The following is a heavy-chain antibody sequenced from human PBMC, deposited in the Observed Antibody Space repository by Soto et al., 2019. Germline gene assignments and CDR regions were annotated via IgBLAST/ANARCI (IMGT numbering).Heavy chain of an antibody. CDR1: GLTFSSYG. Sequence: GESLKISCAASGLTFSSYGMHWVRQAPGKGLEWVVVIWYDGSNKYYADSVKGRFTISRDNSKNTLYLQMNSLRAEDTAVYYCARDPPKLERYYYYGMDVWGQGTTVTVSS. D-gene: IGHD1-1*01. CDR2: IWYDGSNK. CDR3: ARDPPKLERYYYYGMDV. V-gene: IGHV3-33*01. J-gene: IGHJ6*02.